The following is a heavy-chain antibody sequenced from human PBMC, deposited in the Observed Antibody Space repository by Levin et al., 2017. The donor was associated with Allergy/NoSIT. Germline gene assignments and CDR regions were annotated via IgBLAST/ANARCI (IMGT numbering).Heavy chain of an antibody. CDR3: ARGGRSGTTSGY. Sequence: GGSLRLSCAASGFSISRNFMSWVRQAPGKGLEWVSVIYSGGTTYYADSVKGRFTISRDNSKNILYLQMNSLRAEDTAVYYCARGGRSGTTSGYWGQGTLVTVSP. CDR1: GFSISRNF. J-gene: IGHJ4*02. CDR2: IYSGGTT. D-gene: IGHD1-7*01. V-gene: IGHV3-53*01.